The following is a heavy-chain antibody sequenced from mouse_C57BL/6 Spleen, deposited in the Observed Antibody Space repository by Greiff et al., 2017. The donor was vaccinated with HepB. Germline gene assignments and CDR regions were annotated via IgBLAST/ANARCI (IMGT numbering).Heavy chain of an antibody. CDR2: IDPSDSYT. CDR1: GYTFTSYW. Sequence: QVQLQQPGAELVKPGASVKLSCKASGYTFTSYWMQWVKQRPGQGLEWIGEIDPSDSYTNYNQKFKGKATLTVDTSSSTAYMQLSSLTSEDSAVYYCARPDGSSPDYWGQGTTLTVSS. J-gene: IGHJ2*01. CDR3: ARPDGSSPDY. V-gene: IGHV1-50*01. D-gene: IGHD1-1*01.